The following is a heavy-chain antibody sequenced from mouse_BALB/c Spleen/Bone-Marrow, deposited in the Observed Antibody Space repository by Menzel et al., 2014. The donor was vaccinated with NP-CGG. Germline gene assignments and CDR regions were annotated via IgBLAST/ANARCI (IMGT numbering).Heavy chain of an antibody. Sequence: EVQLVEPGGNLVKSGGSLKLSCAASGFTPXSYGMSWVRQTPEKRLEWVATISGGGSYTFYPDSVKGRFTISRDNAKNNLYLQLSSLRSEDTALYYCARHAYYDQTEVSFVYWGQGTLVTVSA. V-gene: IGHV5-9-2*01. CDR2: ISGGGSYT. CDR3: ARHAYYDQTEVSFVY. J-gene: IGHJ3*01. CDR1: GFTPXSYG. D-gene: IGHD2-4*01.